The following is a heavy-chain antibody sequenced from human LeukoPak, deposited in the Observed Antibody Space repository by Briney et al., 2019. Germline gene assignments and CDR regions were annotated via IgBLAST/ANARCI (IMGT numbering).Heavy chain of an antibody. CDR2: INPNSGGT. D-gene: IGHD2-21*01. CDR3: ARDQIPTPYYGMDV. CDR1: GYTFTGYY. Sequence: ASVKVSCKASGYTFTGYYMHWVRQAPGQGLEWMGWINPNSGGTNYAQKFQGRVTMTRDTSISTAYMELSRLRSDDTAVYYCARDQIPTPYYGMDVWGQGTTVTVSS. V-gene: IGHV1-2*02. J-gene: IGHJ6*02.